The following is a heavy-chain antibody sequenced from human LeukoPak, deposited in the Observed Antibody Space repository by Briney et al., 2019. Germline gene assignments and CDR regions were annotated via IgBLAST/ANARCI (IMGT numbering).Heavy chain of an antibody. CDR1: GYTFTNYG. CDR3: ARFEVTTVRGVIPPPFDY. J-gene: IGHJ4*02. D-gene: IGHD3-10*01. Sequence: ASVKVSCTASGYTFTNYGVNWVRQAPGQGLEWMGWISAYNGNTNYAQKFQGRVIMTTDTSTSTAYMELRSLRSDDTAVYYCARFEVTTVRGVIPPPFDYWGQGTLVTVSS. V-gene: IGHV1-18*01. CDR2: ISAYNGNT.